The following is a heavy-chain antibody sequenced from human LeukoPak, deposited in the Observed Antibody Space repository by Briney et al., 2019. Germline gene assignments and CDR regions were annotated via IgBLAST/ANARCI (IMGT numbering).Heavy chain of an antibody. V-gene: IGHV1-18*01. CDR2: ISAYNGNT. J-gene: IGHJ4*02. Sequence: ASVKVSCKASGYTFTGYGISWVRQAPGQGLEWMGWISAYNGNTNYAQNLQGRVTMTTDTSTSIAYMELRSLRSDDTAVYYCARWSYYYDSSGYYPTFDYWGQGTLVTVSS. CDR1: GYTFTGYG. D-gene: IGHD3-22*01. CDR3: ARWSYYYDSSGYYPTFDY.